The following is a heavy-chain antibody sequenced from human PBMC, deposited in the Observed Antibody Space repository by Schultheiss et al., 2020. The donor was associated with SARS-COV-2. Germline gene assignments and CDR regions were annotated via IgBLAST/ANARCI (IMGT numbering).Heavy chain of an antibody. CDR3: ARGPAYCSSTSCFYYYYYYMDV. CDR1: GGSISSYY. V-gene: IGHV4-59*08. J-gene: IGHJ6*03. CDR2: INHSGST. Sequence: SETLSLTCTVSGGSISSYYWSWIRQPAGKGLEWIGEINHSGSTNYNPSLKSRVTISVDTSKNQFSLKLSSVTAADTAVYYCARGPAYCSSTSCFYYYYYYMDVWGKGTTVTVSS. D-gene: IGHD2-2*01.